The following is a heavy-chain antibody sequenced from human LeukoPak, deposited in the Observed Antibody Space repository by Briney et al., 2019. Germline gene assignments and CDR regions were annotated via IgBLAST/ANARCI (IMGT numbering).Heavy chain of an antibody. J-gene: IGHJ4*01. Sequence: PGGSLRLSCAVSGFTFSDFWMNWVRQAPGKGLEWEASIKKDGSEKTYEDSVKGRFTIARDNTKKSLFLQMNSLRAEDTAVYYCTRDGTAPGLYFDLWGQGTLVTVSS. D-gene: IGHD6-13*01. V-gene: IGHV3-7*01. CDR2: IKKDGSEK. CDR1: GFTFSDFW. CDR3: TRDGTAPGLYFDL.